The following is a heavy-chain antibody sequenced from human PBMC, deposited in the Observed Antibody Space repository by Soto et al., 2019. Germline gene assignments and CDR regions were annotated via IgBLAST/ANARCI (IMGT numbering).Heavy chain of an antibody. D-gene: IGHD2-2*01. J-gene: IGHJ5*02. CDR2: IYYSGSN. Sequence: SETLSLTCTVSGGSISSGGYYWSWIRQHPGKGLEWIAYIYYSGSNYYNPSLKSRVTISVDTSKNQFSLKLSSVTAADTDVYYCARDSSLTWFDPWGQGTLVTVSS. CDR3: ARDSSLTWFDP. CDR1: GGSISSGGYY. V-gene: IGHV4-31*03.